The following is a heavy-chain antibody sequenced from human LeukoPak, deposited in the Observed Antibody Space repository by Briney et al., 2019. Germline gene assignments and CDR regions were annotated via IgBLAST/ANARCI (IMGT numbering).Heavy chain of an antibody. V-gene: IGHV1-2*02. CDR2: INLNSGGT. J-gene: IGHJ4*02. D-gene: IGHD2-15*01. Sequence: ASVKVSCKASGYTFTDYYMHWVRQAPGQGLEWIGWINLNSGGTNFAQRFQGRVTMTRDTFISTAYMDLSRLISDDTAVYYCARDAGYCTGGSCWYFDHWGQGTLVTVSS. CDR1: GYTFTDYY. CDR3: ARDAGYCTGGSCWYFDH.